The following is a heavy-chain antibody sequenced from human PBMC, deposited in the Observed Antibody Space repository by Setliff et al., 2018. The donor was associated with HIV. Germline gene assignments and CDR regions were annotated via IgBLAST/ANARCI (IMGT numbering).Heavy chain of an antibody. V-gene: IGHV4-39*07. CDR3: ARDRHYSGLGSYGP. J-gene: IGHJ5*02. Sequence: SETLSLTCTVSGGSISSSSYYWGWIRQPPGKGLEWIGNIYYSGSTYYNPSLKSRVTISVDTSENQFSLRLTSVTAEDTAVYYCARDRHYSGLGSYGPWGPGTLVTVSS. D-gene: IGHD3-10*01. CDR1: GGSISSSSYY. CDR2: IYYSGST.